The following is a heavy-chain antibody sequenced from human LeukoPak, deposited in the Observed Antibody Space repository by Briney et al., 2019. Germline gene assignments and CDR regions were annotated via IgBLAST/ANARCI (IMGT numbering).Heavy chain of an antibody. V-gene: IGHV1-8*01. CDR1: GYTFTSYY. D-gene: IGHD3-22*01. Sequence: ASVKVSCKASGYTFTSYYINWVRQATGQGPEWMGWMNPNSGNTDYAQRFQGRVTMTRNTSISTAYMELSSLRSEDAAVYYCARAYYYDSSGYYYWGQGTLVTVSS. CDR3: ARAYYYDSSGYYY. CDR2: MNPNSGNT. J-gene: IGHJ4*02.